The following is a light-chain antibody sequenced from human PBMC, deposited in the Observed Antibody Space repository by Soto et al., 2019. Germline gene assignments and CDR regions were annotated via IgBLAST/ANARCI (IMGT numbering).Light chain of an antibody. CDR1: SSDVGSYNL. J-gene: IGLJ2*01. Sequence: QSALTQPASVSGSPGQSITISCTGPSSDVGSYNLVSWYQQYPGKAPKLIIFEVFKRPSRVSHRFSGSKSGNTASLTISGLQAADEANYYCCSYAGRATYVFGGGTKLTVL. V-gene: IGLV2-23*02. CDR3: CSYAGRATYV. CDR2: EVF.